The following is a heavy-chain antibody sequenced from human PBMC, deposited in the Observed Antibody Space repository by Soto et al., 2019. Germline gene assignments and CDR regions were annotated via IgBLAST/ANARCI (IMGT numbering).Heavy chain of an antibody. CDR2: MNPNSGNT. CDR1: GYTFTSYD. V-gene: IGHV1-8*01. CDR3: ARAIDGIAAAVDPWFDP. Sequence: ASVKVSCKASGYTFTSYDINWVRQATGQGLEWMGWMNPNSGNTGYAQKFRGRVTMTRNTSISTAYMELSSLRSEDTAVYYCARAIDGIAAAVDPWFDPWGQGTLVTVSS. J-gene: IGHJ5*02. D-gene: IGHD6-13*01.